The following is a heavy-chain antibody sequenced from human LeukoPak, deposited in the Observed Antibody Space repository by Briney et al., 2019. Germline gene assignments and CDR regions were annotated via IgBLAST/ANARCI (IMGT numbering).Heavy chain of an antibody. CDR2: INSDGSST. CDR3: ARVRSGSSAGNYGMDV. Sequence: GGSLRLSCAASGFTFSSYAMSWVRQAPGKGLVWVSRINSDGSSTTYAGSVKGRFTISRDIAKNTLYLQMKSLRAEDTAVYYCARVRSGSSAGNYGMDVWGQGTTVTVSS. V-gene: IGHV3-74*01. J-gene: IGHJ6*02. D-gene: IGHD1-26*01. CDR1: GFTFSSYA.